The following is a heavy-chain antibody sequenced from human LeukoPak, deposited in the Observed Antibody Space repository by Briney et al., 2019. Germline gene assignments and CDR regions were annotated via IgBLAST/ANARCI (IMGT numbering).Heavy chain of an antibody. CDR1: GFTFSSYA. J-gene: IGHJ4*02. CDR3: IRDFLTVTTNDY. CDR2: ISGSGDST. D-gene: IGHD4-11*01. V-gene: IGHV3-23*01. Sequence: GGSLRLSCAASGFTFSSYAMSWVRQAPGKGLEWVSAISGSGDSTHYGDSVKGRFTISRDNSKNTLYLQMNSLRAEDTAVYYCIRDFLTVTTNDYWGQGTLVTVSS.